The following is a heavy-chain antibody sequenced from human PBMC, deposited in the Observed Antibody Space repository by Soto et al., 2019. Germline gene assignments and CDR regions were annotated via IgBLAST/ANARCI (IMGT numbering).Heavy chain of an antibody. CDR2: IDWDDGK. CDR1: GFSLSTAGMC. CDR3: ARISAPHYGLDV. J-gene: IGHJ6*02. Sequence: SGPTLVNPTQTLTLTCSFSGFSLSTAGMCVSWIRQPPGKALGWLALIDWDDGKFYSTSLKTRVSISKDTPKNQVVLTVTNMDPVDTATYYCARISAPHYGLDVWGQGTTVTVSS. V-gene: IGHV2-70*01.